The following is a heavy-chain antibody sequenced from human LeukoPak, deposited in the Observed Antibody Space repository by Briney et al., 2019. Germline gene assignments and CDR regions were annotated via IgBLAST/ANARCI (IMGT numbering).Heavy chain of an antibody. CDR1: GFTFSGSA. D-gene: IGHD1-14*01. Sequence: GGSLRLSCAASGFTFSGSAMHWVRQASGKGLEWVGRIRSKANSYATAYAASVKGRFTISRDDSKNTAYLQMNSLKTEDTAVYYCTRPNPRYYNGMDVWGQGTTVTVSS. CDR2: IRSKANSYAT. J-gene: IGHJ6*02. CDR3: TRPNPRYYNGMDV. V-gene: IGHV3-73*01.